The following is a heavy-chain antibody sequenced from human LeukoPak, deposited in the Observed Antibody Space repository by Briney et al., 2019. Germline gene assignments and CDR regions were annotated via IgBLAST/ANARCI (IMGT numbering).Heavy chain of an antibody. CDR2: ISSRSSYT. CDR1: GFSFSDYY. J-gene: IGHJ6*02. D-gene: IGHD2-2*01. CDR3: ATLGVPAAVYGMDV. V-gene: IGHV3-11*06. Sequence: GGSLRLSCAASGFSFSDYYMSWIRQAPGKGLEWVSYISSRSSYTNYADSVKGRFTISRDNAKNSLYLQMNSLRAEDTAVYYCATLGVPAAVYGMDVWGQGTTVTVSS.